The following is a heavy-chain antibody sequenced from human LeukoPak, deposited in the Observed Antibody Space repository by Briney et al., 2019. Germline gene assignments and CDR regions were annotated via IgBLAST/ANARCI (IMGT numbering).Heavy chain of an antibody. CDR2: ISYDGNNK. D-gene: IGHD3-10*01. CDR3: ARVTPGGAMLRGLIGNWFDP. V-gene: IGHV3-30-3*01. Sequence: QPGRSLRLSCAASGFTFSNYAMHWVRQAPGKGLEWVAVISYDGNNKYYADSVKGRFTIPRDNSEHTLYLQMHSLRAEDTAVYYCARVTPGGAMLRGLIGNWFDPWGQGTLVTVSS. CDR1: GFTFSNYA. J-gene: IGHJ5*02.